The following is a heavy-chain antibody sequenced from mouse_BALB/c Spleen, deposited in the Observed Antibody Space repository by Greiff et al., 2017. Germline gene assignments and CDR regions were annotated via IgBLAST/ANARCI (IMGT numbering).Heavy chain of an antibody. V-gene: IGHV5-6-4*01. Sequence: EVKLMESGGGLVQPGGSLKLSCAASGFTFSSYTMSWVRQTPEKRLEWVATISSGGSYTYYPDSVKGRFTISRDNAKNTLYLQMSSLKSEDTAMYYCTRDRSMDYWGQGTSVTVSS. J-gene: IGHJ4*01. CDR2: ISSGGSYT. CDR1: GFTFSSYT. CDR3: TRDRSMDY.